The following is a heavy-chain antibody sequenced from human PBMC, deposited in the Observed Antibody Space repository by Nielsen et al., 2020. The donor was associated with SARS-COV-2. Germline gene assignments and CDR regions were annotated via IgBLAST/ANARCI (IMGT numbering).Heavy chain of an antibody. CDR2: INPNSGGT. V-gene: IGHV1-2*06. Sequence: ASVKVSCKASGYTFTSYYMHWVRQAPGQGLEWMGRINPNSGGTNYAQKFQGRVTMTRDTSISTAYMELSRLRSDDTAVYYCASLYSYGYPFDYWGQGTLVTVSS. CDR3: ASLYSYGYPFDY. CDR1: GYTFTSYY. J-gene: IGHJ4*02. D-gene: IGHD5-18*01.